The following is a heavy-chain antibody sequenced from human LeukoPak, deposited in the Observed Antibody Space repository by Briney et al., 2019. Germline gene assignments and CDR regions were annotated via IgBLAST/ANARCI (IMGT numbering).Heavy chain of an antibody. V-gene: IGHV4-59*01. CDR2: IYYSGNT. Sequence: AETLSLTCTVSGGSISTYYWSWIRQPPGKRLEWIGYIYYSGNTNYNPSLRSRVTISVGTSKNHFSLNLSSVTAADTAVYYCARVRQTPYGDYGYFDCWGQGTLVTVSS. J-gene: IGHJ4*02. CDR1: GGSISTYY. D-gene: IGHD4-17*01. CDR3: ARVRQTPYGDYGYFDC.